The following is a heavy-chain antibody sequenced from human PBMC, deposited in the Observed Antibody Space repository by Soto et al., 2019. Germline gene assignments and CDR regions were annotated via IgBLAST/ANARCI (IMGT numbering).Heavy chain of an antibody. Sequence: QVQLVESGGGVVQPGRSLRLSCAASGFTFSTYGMHWVRQAPGKGLEWVAVISHDESNKYYADSVKGRFTISRDNSKSTLYLQMNSLRPEDTAVFYCVRGSQPHYYSSGSLDYWGRGTLVTVSS. D-gene: IGHD3-10*01. CDR3: VRGSQPHYYSSGSLDY. J-gene: IGHJ4*02. CDR2: ISHDESNK. CDR1: GFTFSTYG. V-gene: IGHV3-30*03.